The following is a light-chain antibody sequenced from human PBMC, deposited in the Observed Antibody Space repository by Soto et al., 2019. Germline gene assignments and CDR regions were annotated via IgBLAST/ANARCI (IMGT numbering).Light chain of an antibody. CDR2: YDD. Sequence: QSVLTHPPSVSEAPRQRVTISCSGSSSNIGNNAVNWYQQLPGKAPKLLIYYDDLLPSGVSDRFSGSKSGTSASLAISGLQSEDEADYYCAAWDDSLNGPNYVFGTGTKVTVL. CDR1: SSNIGNNA. CDR3: AAWDDSLNGPNYV. V-gene: IGLV1-36*01. J-gene: IGLJ1*01.